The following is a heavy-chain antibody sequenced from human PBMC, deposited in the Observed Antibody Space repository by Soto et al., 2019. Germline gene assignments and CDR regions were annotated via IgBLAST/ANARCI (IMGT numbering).Heavy chain of an antibody. V-gene: IGHV3-23*01. Sequence: GGSLRLSCAASGFTFSNYAVTWVRQAPGKGLEWVSTISGSGGSTYYADSVKGRFTISRDNSKNTLYLQMNSLRAEDTAVYYCAKDQGSSWYEIVEWGQGTLVTVSS. J-gene: IGHJ4*02. CDR1: GFTFSNYA. CDR2: ISGSGGST. CDR3: AKDQGSSWYEIVE. D-gene: IGHD6-13*01.